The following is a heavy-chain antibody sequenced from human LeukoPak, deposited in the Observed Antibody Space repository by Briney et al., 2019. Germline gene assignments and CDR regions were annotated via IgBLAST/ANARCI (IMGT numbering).Heavy chain of an antibody. CDR1: GFTFTSSA. J-gene: IGHJ4*02. V-gene: IGHV1-58*01. Sequence: VASVKVSCKASGFTFTSSAVQWVRQARGQRLEWIGWIVVGSGNTNYAQKFQGRVTITADESTSTAYMELSSLRSEDTAVYYCARPLVAGSSGWYYFDYWGQGTLVTVSS. CDR3: ARPLVAGSSGWYYFDY. D-gene: IGHD6-13*01. CDR2: IVVGSGNT.